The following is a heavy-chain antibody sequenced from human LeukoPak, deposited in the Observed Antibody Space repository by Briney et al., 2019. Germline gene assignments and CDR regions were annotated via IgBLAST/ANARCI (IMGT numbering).Heavy chain of an antibody. Sequence: SQTLSLTCTVSGGSISSYHWSWIRQPPGKGLEWIGYVYYSVTTNYNPSLKSRVTISGDTSKNQFSLNLTSVTAADAAVYYCARGPTGNWFDPWGQGTLVTVSS. CDR1: GGSISSYH. CDR3: ARGPTGNWFDP. D-gene: IGHD4-17*01. J-gene: IGHJ5*02. V-gene: IGHV4-59*01. CDR2: VYYSVTT.